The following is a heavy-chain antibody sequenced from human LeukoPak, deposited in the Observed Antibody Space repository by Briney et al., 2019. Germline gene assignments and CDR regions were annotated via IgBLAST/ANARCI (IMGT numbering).Heavy chain of an antibody. CDR3: ARRYSSSLWNWFDP. J-gene: IGHJ5*02. V-gene: IGHV4-59*01. CDR1: GGSISSYY. CDR2: IYYSGST. D-gene: IGHD6-13*01. Sequence: SETLSLTCTVSGGSISSYYWSWIRQPPGKGLEWIGYIYYSGSTNYDPSLKSRVTISVDTSKNQFSLKLSSVTAAGTAVYYCARRYSSSLWNWFDPWGQGTLVTVSS.